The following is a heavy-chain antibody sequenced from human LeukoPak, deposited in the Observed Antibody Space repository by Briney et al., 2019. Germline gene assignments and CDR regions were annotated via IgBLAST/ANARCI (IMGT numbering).Heavy chain of an antibody. CDR2: IYYSGST. Sequence: PSETLSLTCTVSGGSISSGSYYWGWIRQPPGKGLEWIGSIYYSGSTYYKPSLKSRVTISLDTSKNQFSLKLSSVTAADTAVYYCAGSRSSGPDYWGQGTLVTVSS. CDR3: AGSRSSGPDY. D-gene: IGHD3-22*01. CDR1: GGSISSGSYY. V-gene: IGHV4-39*07. J-gene: IGHJ4*02.